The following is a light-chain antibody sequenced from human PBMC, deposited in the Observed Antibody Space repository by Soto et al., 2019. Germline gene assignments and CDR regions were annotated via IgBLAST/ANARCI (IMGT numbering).Light chain of an antibody. Sequence: EIVMTQSPATLSVSPGERATLSCRARPSVSSNLAWYQQKLGQAPRLIIYGASSRATGIPARFSGSGSGTEFTLTVSSLQSEDFAVYYCHHYNDWPPKQYTFGQGTKLEIK. CDR3: HHYNDWPPKQYT. CDR1: PSVSSN. J-gene: IGKJ2*01. V-gene: IGKV3-15*01. CDR2: GAS.